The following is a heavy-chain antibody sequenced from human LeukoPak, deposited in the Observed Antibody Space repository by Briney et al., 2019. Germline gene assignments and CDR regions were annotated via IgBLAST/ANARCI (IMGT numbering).Heavy chain of an antibody. D-gene: IGHD1-14*01. J-gene: IGHJ6*03. V-gene: IGHV4-34*01. CDR2: INHGGGT. CDR3: ARDPATGYYYYMDV. Sequence: PSETLSLTCAVYGGSFSDYFWNWIRQTPGKGLEWIGEINHGGGTNYNPSLKSRATISADTSKKQFSLNLTSVTAADTAVYYCARDPATGYYYYMDVWGKGTTVTVSS. CDR1: GGSFSDYF.